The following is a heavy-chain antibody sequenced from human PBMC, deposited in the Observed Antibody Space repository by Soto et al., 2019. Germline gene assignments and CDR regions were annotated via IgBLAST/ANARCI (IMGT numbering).Heavy chain of an antibody. CDR3: AKDRDYGGNSDGYYFDY. J-gene: IGHJ4*02. CDR1: GFTFSSYG. D-gene: IGHD4-17*01. Sequence: HPGGSLRLSCAASGFTFSSYGMHWVRQAPGKGLEWVAVISYDGSNKYYADSVKGRFTISRDNSKNTLYLQMNSLRAEETAVYYCAKDRDYGGNSDGYYFDYWGQGTLVTVSS. V-gene: IGHV3-30*18. CDR2: ISYDGSNK.